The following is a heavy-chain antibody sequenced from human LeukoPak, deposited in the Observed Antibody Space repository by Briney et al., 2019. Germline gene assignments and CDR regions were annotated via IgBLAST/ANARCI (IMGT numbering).Heavy chain of an antibody. V-gene: IGHV4-34*01. CDR3: ARGRWSGSTPYYYYYYYMDV. CDR1: GGSFSGYY. CDR2: INHSGST. Sequence: PSETLSLTCAVYGGSFSGYYWSWIRQPPGKGLEWIGEINHSGSTNYNPSLKSRVTISVDTSKNQFSLKLSSVTAADTAVYYCARGRWSGSTPYYYYYYYMDVWGKGTMVTVSS. J-gene: IGHJ6*03. D-gene: IGHD3-3*01.